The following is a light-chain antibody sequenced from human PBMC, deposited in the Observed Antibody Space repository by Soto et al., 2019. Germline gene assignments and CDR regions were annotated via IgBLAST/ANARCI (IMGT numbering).Light chain of an antibody. V-gene: IGLV1-40*01. CDR2: GNS. CDR1: SSNIGAGYD. J-gene: IGLJ2*01. CDR3: QSYDSSRRGYVV. Sequence: QSVLTQPPSVSGAPGQRVTISCTGSSSNIGAGYDVHWYQQLPGTAPKLLIHGNSNRPSGVPDRFSGSKSGTSASLAITGLLADDEADYYCQSYDSSRRGYVVFGGGTKLTVL.